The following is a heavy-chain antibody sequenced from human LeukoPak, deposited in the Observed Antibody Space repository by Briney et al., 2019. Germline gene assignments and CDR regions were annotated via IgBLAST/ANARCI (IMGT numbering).Heavy chain of an antibody. CDR1: VGSISSSKW. CDR2: IYHSGST. V-gene: IGHV4-4*02. CDR3: AGGAPEDYYYGMDV. J-gene: IGHJ6*02. Sequence: PSETLSLTCAVSVGSISSSKWWSWVRQHPGKGLEWIGGIYHSGSTNYNPSLKSRVTISVDKSKNQFSLKLSSVTAADTAVYYCAGGAPEDYYYGMDVWGQGTTVTVSS.